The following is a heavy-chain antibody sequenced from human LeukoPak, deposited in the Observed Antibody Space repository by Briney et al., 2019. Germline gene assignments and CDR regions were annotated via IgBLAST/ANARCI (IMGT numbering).Heavy chain of an antibody. CDR2: IKSKTDGGTT. Sequence: GGSLRLSCAASGFTFSNAWMNWFRQAPGKGLEWVGRIKSKTDGGTTDYAAPVKGRFTISRDDSKNTLYLQMNSLKTEDTAVYYCTTGTYATWYYGMDVWGQGTTVTVSS. CDR1: GFTFSNAW. V-gene: IGHV3-15*07. CDR3: TTGTYATWYYGMDV. D-gene: IGHD2-8*01. J-gene: IGHJ6*02.